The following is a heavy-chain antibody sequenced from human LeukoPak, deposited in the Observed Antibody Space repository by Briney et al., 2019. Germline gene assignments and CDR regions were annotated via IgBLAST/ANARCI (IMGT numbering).Heavy chain of an antibody. J-gene: IGHJ5*02. D-gene: IGHD3-10*01. V-gene: IGHV3-33*08. CDR1: GFSFSTYG. CDR2: IWYDGSHQ. Sequence: GRSLRLSCAAYGFSFSTYGMHWVRQAPGKGLESVAVIWYDGSHQYYADSVKGRFTISRDMSNNTLYPQMNNLRVDDTALYYCARDLGLRYGSGTYRFDPWGQGTQVIVSS. CDR3: ARDLGLRYGSGTYRFDP.